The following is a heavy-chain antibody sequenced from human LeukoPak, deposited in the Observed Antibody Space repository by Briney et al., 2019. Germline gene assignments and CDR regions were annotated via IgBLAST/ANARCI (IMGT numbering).Heavy chain of an antibody. CDR3: ARGTLRFFAR. D-gene: IGHD3-16*01. CDR1: GITFSSHW. V-gene: IGHV3-7*04. J-gene: IGHJ5*02. Sequence: QAGGSLRLSCAASGITFSSHWMSWVRQAPGKGLEWVANIKQDGSEKYYVDSVKGRFTISRDNAKNSLYLQMNSLRAEDTAVYYCARGTLRFFARWGQGTLVTVSS. CDR2: IKQDGSEK.